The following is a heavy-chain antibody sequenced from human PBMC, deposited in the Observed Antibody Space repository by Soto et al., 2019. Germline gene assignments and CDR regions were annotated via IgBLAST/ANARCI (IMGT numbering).Heavy chain of an antibody. Sequence: GGSLRLSCAASGFTFSSYAMSWVRQAPGKGLEWVSAISGSGGSTYYADSVKGRFTISRDNSKNTLYLQMNSLRAEDTAVYYCVSVRGYIGNYYWFDPWGEGTLVTVSS. CDR2: ISGSGGST. V-gene: IGHV3-23*01. D-gene: IGHD1-7*01. J-gene: IGHJ5*02. CDR1: GFTFSSYA. CDR3: VSVRGYIGNYYWFDP.